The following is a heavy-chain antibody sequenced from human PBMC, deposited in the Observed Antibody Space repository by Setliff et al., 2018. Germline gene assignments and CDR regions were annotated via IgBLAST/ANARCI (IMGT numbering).Heavy chain of an antibody. V-gene: IGHV4-34*12. J-gene: IGHJ4*02. CDR1: GGSFSGYY. CDR3: ARQIRPGIALTGGLDY. D-gene: IGHD2-8*02. Sequence: SETLSLTCAVYGGSFSGYYWSWIRQPPGKRLEWIGEILHSGSSVYNPSLESRVSISVDTSKNQISLNLNSVTVADTAVYYCARQIRPGIALTGGLDYWGQGALVTVSS. CDR2: ILHSGSS.